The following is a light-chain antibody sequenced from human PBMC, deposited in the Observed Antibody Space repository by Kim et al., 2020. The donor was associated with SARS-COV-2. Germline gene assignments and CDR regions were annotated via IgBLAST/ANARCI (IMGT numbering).Light chain of an antibody. CDR2: EVS. Sequence: ASVGDRVTITCRASQTVTTWLAWYQQKPGKAPNLLIYEVSTLEDGVPSRFSGGGSGTEFTLTIASLQPDDFATYYCQQYHTFPWTFGQGTKVDIK. V-gene: IGKV1-5*01. CDR3: QQYHTFPWT. J-gene: IGKJ1*01. CDR1: QTVTTW.